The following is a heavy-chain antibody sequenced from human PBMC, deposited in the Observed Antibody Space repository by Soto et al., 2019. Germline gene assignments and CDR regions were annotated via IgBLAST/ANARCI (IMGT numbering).Heavy chain of an antibody. CDR3: AKTANAWFSAFDI. D-gene: IGHD2-8*01. J-gene: IGHJ3*02. CDR2: ISGSGGTT. V-gene: IGHV3-23*01. CDR1: GFTFSSYA. Sequence: EVQLLESGGGLVQPGGSLRLSCAASGFTFSSYAMSWVRQAPGKGLEWVSAISGSGGTTYYADSVKCRFTFSRDNSKNTVYLEMNSLGAEDSAVYYCAKTANAWFSAFDIWGQGTVVTISS.